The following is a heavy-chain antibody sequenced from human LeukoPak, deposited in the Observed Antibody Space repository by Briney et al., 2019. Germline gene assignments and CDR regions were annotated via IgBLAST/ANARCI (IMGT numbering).Heavy chain of an antibody. J-gene: IGHJ4*02. Sequence: SETLSLTCAVHGGSFSGYYWSWTRRPPGKGLEWIGEFNHRGSTNYNPSLKSRVTISVDTSKNQFSLKLSSVTAADTAVYYCARGLRYYYDSSGYYYVDYFDYWGQGTLVTVSS. D-gene: IGHD3-22*01. CDR2: FNHRGST. CDR3: ARGLRYYYDSSGYYYVDYFDY. V-gene: IGHV4-34*01. CDR1: GGSFSGYY.